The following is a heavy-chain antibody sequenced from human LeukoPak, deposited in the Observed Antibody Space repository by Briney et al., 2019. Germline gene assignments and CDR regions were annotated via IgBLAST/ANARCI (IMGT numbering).Heavy chain of an antibody. CDR2: ISSSGNTI. V-gene: IGHV3-48*03. CDR3: AGTRMVRGVIITPFDY. J-gene: IGHJ4*02. D-gene: IGHD3-10*01. CDR1: GFSFSSYE. Sequence: GGSLRLSCAASGFSFSSYELNWVRQAPGQGLEWVSYISSSGNTIYYADSVKGRFTITSDNDKGSHYLQMNSLRDEYTAVYYCAGTRMVRGVIITPFDYWGEGTLVTVSS.